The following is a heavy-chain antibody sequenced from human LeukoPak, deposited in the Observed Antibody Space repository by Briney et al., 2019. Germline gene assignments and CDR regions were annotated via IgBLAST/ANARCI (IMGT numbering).Heavy chain of an antibody. CDR3: TTDVVGASQYFQH. D-gene: IGHD1-26*01. CDR1: GFTFSNAW. CDR2: IKSKTDGGTT. J-gene: IGHJ1*01. V-gene: IGHV3-15*01. Sequence: GGSLRLSCAASGFTFSNAWMSWVRQAPGKGLEWVGRIKSKTDGGTTDYAAPVKGRFTISRDDSKNTLYLQMNSLKTEDTAVYYCTTDVVGASQYFQHWGQGTLVTVSS.